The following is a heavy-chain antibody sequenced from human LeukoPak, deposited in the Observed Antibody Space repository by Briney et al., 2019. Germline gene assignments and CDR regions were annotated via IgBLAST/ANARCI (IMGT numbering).Heavy chain of an antibody. J-gene: IGHJ6*04. V-gene: IGHV4-4*07. CDR1: GGSISSYY. CDR3: ARSYQLLLDV. CDR2: IYTSGST. Sequence: PLETLSLTCTVSGGSISSYYWSWIRQPAGKGLEWIERIYTSGSTNYNPSLKSRVTISVDKSKNQFSLKLSSVTAADTAVYYCARSYQLLLDVWGKGTTVTVSS. D-gene: IGHD6-6*01.